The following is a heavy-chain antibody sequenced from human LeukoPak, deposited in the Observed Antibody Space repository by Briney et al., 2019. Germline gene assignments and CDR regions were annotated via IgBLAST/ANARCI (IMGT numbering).Heavy chain of an antibody. Sequence: GGSLRLSCAASGFTFSSYSMNWVRQAPGKGLEWGSSISISSSYIYYADAVKGRFTISRDNAKHSLYLKMNRLRAADPAVYYCASAGYCNGGSCETIASWGQGTLVTVSS. D-gene: IGHD2-15*01. CDR3: ASAGYCNGGSCETIAS. CDR2: ISISSSYI. J-gene: IGHJ4*02. V-gene: IGHV3-21*01. CDR1: GFTFSSYS.